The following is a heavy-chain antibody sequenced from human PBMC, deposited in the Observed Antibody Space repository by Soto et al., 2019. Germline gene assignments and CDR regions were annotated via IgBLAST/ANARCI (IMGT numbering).Heavy chain of an antibody. CDR3: TRGEWESYYHDY. CDR1: GGSISSGGYY. CDR2: IYYSGDT. Sequence: PSETLSLTCTVSGGSISSGGYYWGWIRQHPGKGLEWIGYIYYSGDTYSNPSLKGRITMSVDTSKNQFSLNLSSVTAADTAVYFCTRGEWESYYHDYWGQGTLVTVSS. J-gene: IGHJ4*02. V-gene: IGHV4-31*03. D-gene: IGHD1-26*01.